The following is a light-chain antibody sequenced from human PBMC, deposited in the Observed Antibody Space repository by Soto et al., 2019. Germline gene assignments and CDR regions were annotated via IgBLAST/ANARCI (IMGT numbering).Light chain of an antibody. CDR1: SSNIGGNT. J-gene: IGLJ3*02. CDR3: QSYDSSLSGSNWV. CDR2: NNN. V-gene: IGLV1-44*01. Sequence: QPVLTQPPSASGTPGQRVTISCSGSSSNIGGNTVNWYQQFPGTAPKVLIYNNNQGPSGVPDRFSGSKSGTSASLAISGLQSEDEATYYCQSYDSSLSGSNWVFGGGTKVTVL.